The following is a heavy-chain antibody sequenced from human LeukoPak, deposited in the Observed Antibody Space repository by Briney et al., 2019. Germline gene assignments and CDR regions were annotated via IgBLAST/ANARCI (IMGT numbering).Heavy chain of an antibody. V-gene: IGHV1-69*13. D-gene: IGHD3-22*01. J-gene: IGHJ4*02. Sequence: GASVKVSCKASGGTFSSYPISWVRQAPGQGLEWMGGIIPIFGTANYAQKFQGRVTITADESTSTAYMELSSLRSEDTAVYYCARDDSSGYYYGDYWGQGTLVTVSS. CDR1: GGTFSSYP. CDR2: IIPIFGTA. CDR3: ARDDSSGYYYGDY.